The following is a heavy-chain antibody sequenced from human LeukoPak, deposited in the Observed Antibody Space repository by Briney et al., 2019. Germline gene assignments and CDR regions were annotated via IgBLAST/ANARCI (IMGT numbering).Heavy chain of an antibody. V-gene: IGHV3-9*01. J-gene: IGHJ4*02. D-gene: IGHD3-3*01. CDR2: ISWNSGSI. Sequence: GRSLRLSCAASGFTFDDYAMHWVRQAPGKGLEWVSGISWNSGSIGYADSVKGRFTISRDNAKNSLYLQMNSLRAEDTALYCCAKDKKTYYDFWSGWYYFDYWGQGTLVTVSS. CDR3: AKDKKTYYDFWSGWYYFDY. CDR1: GFTFDDYA.